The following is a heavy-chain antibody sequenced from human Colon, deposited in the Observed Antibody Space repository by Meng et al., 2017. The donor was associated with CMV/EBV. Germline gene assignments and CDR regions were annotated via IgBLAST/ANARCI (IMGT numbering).Heavy chain of an antibody. J-gene: IGHJ5*02. V-gene: IGHV2-5*02. CDR2: IHGDDTE. CDR1: GFSLTNKLNS. Sequence: QITLKESGPTLVKTTQTLTLTCTFSGFSLTNKLNSLGWIRQSPGKALEWLALIHGDDTEQYSPSLQSRLSATRDTSKNQVVLTLTDMDPVDTATYYCVHRYSSSSGEVSWGQGTLVTVSS. CDR3: VHRYSSSSGEVS. D-gene: IGHD6-6*01.